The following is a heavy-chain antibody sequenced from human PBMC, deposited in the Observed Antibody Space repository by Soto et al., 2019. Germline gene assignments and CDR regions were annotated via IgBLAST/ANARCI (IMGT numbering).Heavy chain of an antibody. D-gene: IGHD3-10*01. CDR1: GASFGRIASN. CDR3: ARPLGYYGSGSYEHTFDI. J-gene: IGHJ3*02. CDR2: IFYNGNT. V-gene: IGHV4-39*01. Sequence: QVQLQESGPGLVKPSETLSLTCTFSGASFGRIASNWGWVRQPPGKGLGWIGSIFYNGNTYYNPSLKSRVTISVATSKNQFSLKLSSVTAADTAVYYCARPLGYYGSGSYEHTFDIWGQGTMVTVSS.